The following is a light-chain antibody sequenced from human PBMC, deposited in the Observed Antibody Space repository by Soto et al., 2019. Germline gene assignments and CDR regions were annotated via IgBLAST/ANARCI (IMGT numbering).Light chain of an antibody. CDR3: ATWDSSLSGGV. Sequence: QSVLTQPPSVSAAPGQKVTISCSGSSSNIGNNYVSWYQQVPGTAPKLLIYENNVRPSGIPDRISGSKSGTSATLGITGLQTGDEADYYCATWDSSLSGGVFGGGTKVPS. CDR1: SSNIGNNY. CDR2: ENN. J-gene: IGLJ3*02. V-gene: IGLV1-51*02.